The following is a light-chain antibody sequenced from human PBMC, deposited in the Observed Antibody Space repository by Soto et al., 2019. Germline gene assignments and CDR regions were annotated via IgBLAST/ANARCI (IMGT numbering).Light chain of an antibody. V-gene: IGLV2-14*01. CDR3: ASYPIKTTYA. CDR2: EVS. Sequence: QSALTQPASVSGSPGQSITISCTGTNVDVGGYNYVSWYQHHPGKAPKLLIFEVSNRPSGVSNRFSGSKSGNTASLTISGLQSEDEADYYCASYPIKTTYAFGSGTKVTVL. J-gene: IGLJ1*01. CDR1: NVDVGGYNY.